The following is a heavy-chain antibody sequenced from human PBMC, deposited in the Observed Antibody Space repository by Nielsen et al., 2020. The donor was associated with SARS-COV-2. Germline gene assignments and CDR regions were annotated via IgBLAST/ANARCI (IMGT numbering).Heavy chain of an antibody. J-gene: IGHJ4*02. Sequence: CQAPGKGLEWIGYIYYSGSTYYNPSLKSRVTISVDTSKNQFSLKLSSVTAADTAVYYCARCLWFGELLYFDYWGQGTLVTVSS. V-gene: IGHV4-31*02. D-gene: IGHD3-10*01. CDR2: IYYSGST. CDR3: ARCLWFGELLYFDY.